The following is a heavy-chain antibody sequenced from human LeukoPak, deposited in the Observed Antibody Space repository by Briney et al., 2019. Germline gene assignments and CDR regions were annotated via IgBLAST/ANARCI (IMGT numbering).Heavy chain of an antibody. CDR2: IIPIFGTA. CDR1: GGTFSSYA. V-gene: IGHV1-69*05. CDR3: ARDETIDGYYDFDY. J-gene: IGHJ4*02. Sequence: SVKVSCKASGGTFSSYAISWVRQAPGQGLEWMGGIIPIFGTANYAQKFQGRVTMTRDTSTSTVYMELSSLRSEDTAVYYCARDETIDGYYDFDYWGQGTLVTVSS. D-gene: IGHD5-24*01.